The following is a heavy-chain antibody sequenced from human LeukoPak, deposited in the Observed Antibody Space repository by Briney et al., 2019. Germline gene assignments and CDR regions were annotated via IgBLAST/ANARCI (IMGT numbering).Heavy chain of an antibody. Sequence: PSETLSFTCTVSGDSITSNDFYWGWIRQAPGKGLEWIGSIHYSGTTYYNPSLKSRVTVSVDTSKRHFSLKLSSVTAADTAVYYCARDHSIAAAFDPWGQGTLVTVSS. V-gene: IGHV4-39*07. CDR1: GDSITSNDFY. CDR2: IHYSGTT. CDR3: ARDHSIAAAFDP. D-gene: IGHD6-13*01. J-gene: IGHJ5*02.